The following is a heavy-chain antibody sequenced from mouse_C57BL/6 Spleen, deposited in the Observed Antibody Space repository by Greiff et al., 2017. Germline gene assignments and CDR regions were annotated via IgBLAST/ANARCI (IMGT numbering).Heavy chain of an antibody. CDR1: GYTFTDYN. CDR3: ASTPRFAY. V-gene: IGHV1-22*01. J-gene: IGHJ3*01. Sequence: VQLQQSGPELVKPGASVKMSCKASGYTFTDYNMHWVKQSHGKSLECIGSINTNNGGTRSNQMFKGNATLTVNKSSSTAYMELRSLTSDDSAVYYCASTPRFAYWGQGTLVTVSA. CDR2: INTNNGGT.